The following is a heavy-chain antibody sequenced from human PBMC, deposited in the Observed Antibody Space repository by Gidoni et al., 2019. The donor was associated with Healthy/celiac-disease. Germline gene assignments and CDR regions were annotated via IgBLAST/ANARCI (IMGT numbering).Heavy chain of an antibody. D-gene: IGHD2-15*01. CDR1: GFTFSSYS. J-gene: IGHJ4*02. CDR2: ISSSSSTI. V-gene: IGHV3-48*02. CDR3: ARLEVVVADYFDY. Sequence: EVQLVESGGGLVQPGGSLRPSCAAPGFTFSSYSMNWVRQAPGKGLEWVSYISSSSSTIYYADSVKGRFTISRDNAKNSLYLQMNSLRDEDTAVYYCARLEVVVADYFDYWGQGTLVTVSS.